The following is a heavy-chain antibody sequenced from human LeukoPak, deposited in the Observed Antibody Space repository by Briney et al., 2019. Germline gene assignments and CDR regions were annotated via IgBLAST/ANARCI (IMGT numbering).Heavy chain of an antibody. CDR2: ISRSGSTI. Sequence: GRSLRLSWAASGFTFSDYYMSWIRHAPGEGLEWVSYISRSGSTIYYADSVKGRFHISRDNTKNSLYLQMNRLRAEDTAVYYCARAMTMNFDYWGQGTLVTVSS. J-gene: IGHJ4*02. D-gene: IGHD4/OR15-4a*01. CDR1: GFTFSDYY. CDR3: ARAMTMNFDY. V-gene: IGHV3-11*01.